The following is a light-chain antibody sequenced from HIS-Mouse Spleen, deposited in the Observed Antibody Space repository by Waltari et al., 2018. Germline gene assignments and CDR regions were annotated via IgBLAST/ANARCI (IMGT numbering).Light chain of an antibody. CDR2: EGS. CDR1: SSDVGCYNL. Sequence: QSALTQPASVSGSPGQSITISCTGTSSDVGCYNLVSWYQQHPGKAPKLMIYEGSKRPSGFSNRFSGSKSGNTASLTISGLQAEDEADYYCCSYAGSSTLVFGGGTKLTVL. J-gene: IGLJ2*01. CDR3: CSYAGSSTLV. V-gene: IGLV2-23*01.